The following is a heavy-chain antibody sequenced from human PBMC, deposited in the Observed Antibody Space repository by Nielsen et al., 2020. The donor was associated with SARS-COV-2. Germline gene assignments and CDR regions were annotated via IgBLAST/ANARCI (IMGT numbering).Heavy chain of an antibody. Sequence: GSLRLSCTVSGGSISSYYWSWIRQPPGKGLEWIGYIYYSGSTNYNPSLKSRVTISVDTSKNQFSLRLNSVTAADAAVYYCARTPDYWGQGTLVTVSS. V-gene: IGHV4-59*13. CDR1: GGSISSYY. CDR3: ARTPDY. J-gene: IGHJ4*02. CDR2: IYYSGST.